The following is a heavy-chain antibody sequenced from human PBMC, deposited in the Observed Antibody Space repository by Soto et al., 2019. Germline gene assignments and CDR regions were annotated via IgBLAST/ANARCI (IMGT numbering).Heavy chain of an antibody. J-gene: IGHJ6*02. Sequence: QVQLVQSGAEVKEPGSSVRVSCKASGGTFDNFIMNWVRQTPGRGIEWMGGIVPMLGTPTYAEKFKGRVTISATGSTSTMYMEVTSLRSEDTVIYYCARNGTYSSSLSQYSGMDVWGQGTTVTVSS. CDR3: ARNGTYSSSLSQYSGMDV. V-gene: IGHV1-69*01. CDR2: IVPMLGTP. D-gene: IGHD1-26*01. CDR1: GGTFDNFI.